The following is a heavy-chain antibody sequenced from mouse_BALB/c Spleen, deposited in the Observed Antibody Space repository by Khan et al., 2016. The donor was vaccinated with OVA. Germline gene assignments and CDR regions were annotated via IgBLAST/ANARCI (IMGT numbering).Heavy chain of an antibody. D-gene: IGHD1-1*01. Sequence: EVQLQQSGPELVSPGASVKVSCKASGYSFTDYNIYWVKQGHGKSLEWIGYIDPYNGGTNYNLKFKGKATLTVDKSSNTALMHLNRLTSEDSAVYHCALIYYYGTGFDYWGQGTTLTVSS. CDR3: ALIYYYGTGFDY. V-gene: IGHV1S135*01. CDR1: GYSFTDYN. CDR2: IDPYNGGT. J-gene: IGHJ2*01.